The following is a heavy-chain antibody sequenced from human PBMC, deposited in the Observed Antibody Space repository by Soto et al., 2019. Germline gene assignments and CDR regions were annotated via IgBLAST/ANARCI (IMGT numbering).Heavy chain of an antibody. CDR2: LNSDGTSA. J-gene: IGHJ4*02. V-gene: IGHV3-74*01. D-gene: IGHD6-13*01. CDR3: ARGPFRWYGFDY. Sequence: GGSLRLSCAGSGFTFSSDWMHWVRQDPGKGLVWVSRLNSDGTSASYADAVKGRFTISRDNAKNTLFLQMNSLTAEDTALYYCARGPFRWYGFDYWGQGTVVTVSS. CDR1: GFTFSSDW.